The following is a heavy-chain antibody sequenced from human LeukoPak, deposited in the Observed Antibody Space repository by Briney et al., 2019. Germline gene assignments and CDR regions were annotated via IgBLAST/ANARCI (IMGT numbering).Heavy chain of an antibody. V-gene: IGHV4-34*01. J-gene: IGHJ4*02. CDR1: GGSFCGYY. Sequence: PSETLSLTCAVYGGSFCGYYWSWIRQPPGKGLEWIGDINYRGSTNYNSSLKSRVTISVDTSKNEVSLKLASVTAADTAVYYCARGNYEYGGNLIDSWGQGTLVIVSS. CDR3: ARGNYEYGGNLIDS. CDR2: INYRGST. D-gene: IGHD4/OR15-4a*01.